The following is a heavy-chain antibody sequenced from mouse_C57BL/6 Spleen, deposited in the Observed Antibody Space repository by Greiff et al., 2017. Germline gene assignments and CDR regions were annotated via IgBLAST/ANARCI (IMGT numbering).Heavy chain of an antibody. V-gene: IGHV5-16*01. CDR2: INYDGSST. CDR1: GFTFSDYY. Sequence: EVKLVESEGGLVQPGSSMKLSCTASGFTFSDYYMAWVRQVPEKGLEWVANINYDGSSTYYLDSLKSRFIISRDNAKNILYLQMSSLKSEDTATYYCARERDGYDGGYYYAMDYWGQGTSVTVSS. J-gene: IGHJ4*01. CDR3: ARERDGYDGGYYYAMDY. D-gene: IGHD2-2*01.